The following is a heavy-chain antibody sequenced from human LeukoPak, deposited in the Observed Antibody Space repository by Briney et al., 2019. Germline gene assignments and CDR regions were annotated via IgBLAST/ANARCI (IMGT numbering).Heavy chain of an antibody. J-gene: IGHJ4*02. Sequence: GGSLRLSCAASGFTFSSYGMHWVRQAPGKGLEWVAVISYDGSNKYYADSVKGRFAISRDNSKNTLYLQMNSLRAEDTAVYYCAKDRDYYDSSGYDYWGQGTLVTVSS. CDR2: ISYDGSNK. CDR3: AKDRDYYDSSGYDY. V-gene: IGHV3-30*18. D-gene: IGHD3-22*01. CDR1: GFTFSSYG.